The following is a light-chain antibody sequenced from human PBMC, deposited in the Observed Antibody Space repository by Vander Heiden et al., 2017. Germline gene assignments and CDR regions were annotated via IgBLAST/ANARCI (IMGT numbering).Light chain of an antibody. CDR2: DDT. CDR1: NIKSKR. CDR3: QVWDSATDSQV. J-gene: IGLJ1*01. Sequence: SYLLTQPPSVSVAPGQTATVTCGGTNIKSKRVHWYQQRPGQAPFLVLYDDTERPSGIPERCSGSTSGNTATLAIRRVEAGDEADYYCQVWDSATDSQVFGSGTFVTVL. V-gene: IGLV3-21*02.